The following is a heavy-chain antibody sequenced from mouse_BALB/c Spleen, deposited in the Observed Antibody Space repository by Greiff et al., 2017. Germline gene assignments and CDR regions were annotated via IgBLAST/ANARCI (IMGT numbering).Heavy chain of an antibody. CDR2: INPSSGYT. CDR1: GYAFSSYW. J-gene: IGHJ3*01. Sequence: QVHVKQSGAELVRPGSSVKISCKASGYAFSSYWMNWVKQRPGQGLEWIGYINPSSGYTEYNQKFKDKTTLTADKSSSTAYMQLSSLTSEDSAVYYCANGDYGNSFAYWGQGTLVTVSA. CDR3: ANGDYGNSFAY. V-gene: IGHV1-4*02. D-gene: IGHD2-1*01.